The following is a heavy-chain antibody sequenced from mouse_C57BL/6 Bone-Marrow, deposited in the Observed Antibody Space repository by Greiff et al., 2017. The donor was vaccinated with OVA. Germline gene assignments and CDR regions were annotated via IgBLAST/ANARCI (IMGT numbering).Heavy chain of an antibody. CDR1: GYSLTSGYD. CDR3: ARGDGMSGSGFEY. Sequence: EVMLVESGPGMVKPSQSLSLTCTVTGYSLTSGYDWHWIRLFPGNKLEWLGFISYSGSTNYHPSLNRSISFTHDTSKHQFFLKLNSVTTEDTATYYCARGDGMSGSGFEYWGQGTIRTVSS. V-gene: IGHV3-1*01. CDR2: ISYSGST. J-gene: IGHJ2*01. D-gene: IGHD1-1*01.